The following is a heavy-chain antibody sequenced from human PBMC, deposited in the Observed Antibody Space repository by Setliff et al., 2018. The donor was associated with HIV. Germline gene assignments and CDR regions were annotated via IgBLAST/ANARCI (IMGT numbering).Heavy chain of an antibody. Sequence: SETLSLTCAAYGGSLSGYYWSWIRQTPGKGLEWIGEVHYSGRTAYNPSLQSRVAISVDMYRNQFFLRLTSVTAADTSVYYCARHRAQRGSGTYYDDWFDPCVQGTLVTVSS. CDR3: ARHRAQRGSGTYYDDWFDP. J-gene: IGHJ5*02. V-gene: IGHV4-34*01. CDR2: VHYSGRT. D-gene: IGHD3-10*01. CDR1: GGSLSGYY.